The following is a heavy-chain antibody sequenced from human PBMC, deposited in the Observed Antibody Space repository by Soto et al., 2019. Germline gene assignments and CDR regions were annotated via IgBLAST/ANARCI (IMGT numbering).Heavy chain of an antibody. Sequence: PSETLSLTCTVSNGSISSYYRSWIRQPAGKGLEWIGRIYTSGSTNYNPSLKSRVTMSVDTSKNQFSLKLSSVTAADTAVYYCARDSSGLEAPPNKNNCFDPWGQGTLVTVSS. D-gene: IGHD6-19*01. CDR2: IYTSGST. CDR3: ARDSSGLEAPPNKNNCFDP. V-gene: IGHV4-4*07. J-gene: IGHJ5*02. CDR1: NGSISSYY.